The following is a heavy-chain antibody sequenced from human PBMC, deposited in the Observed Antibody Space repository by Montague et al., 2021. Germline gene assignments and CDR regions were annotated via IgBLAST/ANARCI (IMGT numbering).Heavy chain of an antibody. CDR2: VNERGSS. J-gene: IGHJ4*02. CDR3: ASWMH. D-gene: IGHD2-2*03. CDR1: GGSFSVYS. Sequence: SETLSLTCAVSGGSFSVYSWTWIRQSPGNRLEWIGEVNERGSSNFNPSLKSRLTISVDTSNKHLSLNLRFVTAADTAVYYCASWMHWGQGKLVTVSS. V-gene: IGHV4-34*10.